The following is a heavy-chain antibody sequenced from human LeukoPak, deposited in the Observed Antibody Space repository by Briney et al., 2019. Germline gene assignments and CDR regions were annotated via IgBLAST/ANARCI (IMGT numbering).Heavy chain of an antibody. V-gene: IGHV5-51*01. CDR3: ARSVGATPLDY. CDR1: GXTFTTYW. J-gene: IGHJ4*02. D-gene: IGHD1-26*01. CDR2: ICPGDSDT. Sequence: GESLKISCKGSGXTFTTYWIGWVRQMPGKGLEWMGIICPGDSDTRYSPSFQGQVTISADKSISTAYLQWSSLTASDTAMYYCARSVGATPLDYWGQGTPVTVSS.